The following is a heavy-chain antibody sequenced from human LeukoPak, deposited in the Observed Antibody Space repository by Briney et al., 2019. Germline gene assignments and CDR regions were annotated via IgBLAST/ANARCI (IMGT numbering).Heavy chain of an antibody. D-gene: IGHD3-16*01. CDR3: ARQGDFDY. J-gene: IGHJ4*02. CDR2: IKPDGSAQ. CDR1: GFTFSNSW. Sequence: GGSLRLSCAASGFTFSNSWMSWVRQAPGKGLEWVATIKPDGSAQYYVDSVKGRFTISRDNAKNSLFLQINSLRAEDTAVYYCARQGDFDYWGQGTLVTVSS. V-gene: IGHV3-7*01.